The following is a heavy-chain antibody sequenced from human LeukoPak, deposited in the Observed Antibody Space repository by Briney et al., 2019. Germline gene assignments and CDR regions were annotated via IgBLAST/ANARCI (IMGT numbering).Heavy chain of an antibody. V-gene: IGHV4-30-2*01. Sequence: SQTLSLTCTVSDASISSGGYYWTWIRQPPGKGLEWIGYIYHSGSTYYNPSPKSRVTISIDRSKSHFSLKLTPVTAADTAVYYCSRQESGGPPYYYSMDVWGKGTTVTVSS. CDR1: DASISSGGYY. D-gene: IGHD2-15*01. CDR2: IYHSGST. CDR3: SRQESGGPPYYYSMDV. J-gene: IGHJ6*03.